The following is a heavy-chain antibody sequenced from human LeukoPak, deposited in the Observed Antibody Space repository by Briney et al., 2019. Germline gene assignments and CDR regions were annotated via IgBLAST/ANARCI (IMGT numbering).Heavy chain of an antibody. CDR2: ISGSGGST. D-gene: IGHD1-14*01. CDR1: GCTFSSYA. CDR3: ATRNPLAHFDY. J-gene: IGHJ4*02. Sequence: GGSLRLSCAASGCTFSSYAMSWVRQAPGKGLEWVSVISGSGGSTYYADSVKGRFTLSRDHSKNTLYLQMNSLRAEDTAVYYCATRNPLAHFDYWGQGTLVTVSS. V-gene: IGHV3-23*01.